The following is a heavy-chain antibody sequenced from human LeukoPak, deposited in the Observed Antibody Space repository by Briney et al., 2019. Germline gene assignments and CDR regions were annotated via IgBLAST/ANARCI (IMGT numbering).Heavy chain of an antibody. J-gene: IGHJ4*02. CDR2: IKQDGSER. D-gene: IGHD3-10*01. Sequence: GGSLRLSCAASGFTFSGFSMSWVRQSPTKGLEWVANIKQDGSERYYVDSVKGRFTISRDNAKSSLSLQMNNLRVEDTAVYYCARAGSHWHYVYWGQGTVVTVSS. V-gene: IGHV3-7*01. CDR1: GFTFSGFS. CDR3: ARAGSHWHYVY.